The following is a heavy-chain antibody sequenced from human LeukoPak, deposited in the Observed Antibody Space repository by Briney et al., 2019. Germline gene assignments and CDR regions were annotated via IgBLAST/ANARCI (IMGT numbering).Heavy chain of an antibody. CDR2: INSDGSST. CDR1: GFTFNSYW. J-gene: IGHJ3*02. D-gene: IGHD2-21*02. CDR3: ARARGGDIVVVTAPRGAFDI. V-gene: IGHV3-74*01. Sequence: QPGGSLRLSCAASGFTFNSYWMRWVRPAPGKGLVWVSRINSDGSSTSYADSVRGRFTISRDNAKNTLYLQMNSLRAEDTAVYYCARARGGDIVVVTAPRGAFDIWGQGTMVTVSS.